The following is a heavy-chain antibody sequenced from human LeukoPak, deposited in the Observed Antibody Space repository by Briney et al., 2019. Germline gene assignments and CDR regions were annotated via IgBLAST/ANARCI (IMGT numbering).Heavy chain of an antibody. V-gene: IGHV3-74*01. J-gene: IGHJ1*01. CDR3: ARAPSEIGGYYPEYFRH. Sequence: GGSLRLSCAASGFTFSTSGMHWFRQAPGKGLVWVSRIKSDGGTNYADSVKGRFTISRDNAKKTVSLQMNSLRPEDTGVYYCARAPSEIGGYYPEYFRHWGQGTLVTVSS. D-gene: IGHD3-22*01. CDR2: IKSDGGT. CDR1: GFTFSTSG.